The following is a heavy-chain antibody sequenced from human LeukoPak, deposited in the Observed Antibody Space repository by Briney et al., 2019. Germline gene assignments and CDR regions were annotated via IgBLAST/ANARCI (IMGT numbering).Heavy chain of an antibody. CDR1: GYTFTSYG. J-gene: IGHJ5*02. CDR2: ISAYNGNT. Sequence: ASVKVSCKASGYTFTSYGISWVRQAPGQGLEWMGWISAYNGNTNYAQKLQGRVTMTTDTSTRTAYMELRSLRSDDTAVYYCARDGGGYCSSTSCYEMNWFDPWGQGTLVTVSS. CDR3: ARDGGGYCSSTSCYEMNWFDP. V-gene: IGHV1-18*04. D-gene: IGHD2-2*01.